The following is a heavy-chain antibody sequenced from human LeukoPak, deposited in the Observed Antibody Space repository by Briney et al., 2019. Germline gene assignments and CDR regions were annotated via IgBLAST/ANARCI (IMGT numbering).Heavy chain of an antibody. J-gene: IGHJ6*02. Sequence: GRSLRLSCAASGFTFSSYSMNWVRQAPGKGLEWVSSISSSSSYIYYADSVKGRFTISRDNAKNSLYLQMNSLRAEDTAVYYCARPYYDFWSGHCLYGMDVWGQGTTVTVSS. V-gene: IGHV3-21*01. CDR1: GFTFSSYS. CDR3: ARPYYDFWSGHCLYGMDV. CDR2: ISSSSSYI. D-gene: IGHD3-3*01.